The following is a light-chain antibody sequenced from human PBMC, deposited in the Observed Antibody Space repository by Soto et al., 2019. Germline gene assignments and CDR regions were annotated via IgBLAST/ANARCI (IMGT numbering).Light chain of an antibody. J-gene: IGLJ3*02. Sequence: QAVVTQEPSLTVSPGGTVTLTCASSTGAVTSGNYANWFQQKPGQAPRALISSTSNKHSWTPARFSGSLLGGKAALTLSGVQPEDEAEYYCLLFYRDAWVFGGGTKLTVL. CDR2: STS. CDR3: LLFYRDAWV. V-gene: IGLV7-43*01. CDR1: TGAVTSGNY.